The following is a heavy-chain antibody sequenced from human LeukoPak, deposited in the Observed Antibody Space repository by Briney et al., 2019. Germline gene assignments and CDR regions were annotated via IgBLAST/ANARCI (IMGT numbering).Heavy chain of an antibody. D-gene: IGHD3-10*01. CDR3: ARERTDYGSGSYYTDY. V-gene: IGHV4-59*01. CDR2: IYYSGST. Sequence: SETLSLTCTVSGGSISSYYWSWIRQPPGKGLEWIGYIYYSGSTHYNPSLKSRVTISVDTSKNQFSLKLSSVTAADTAVYYCARERTDYGSGSYYTDYWGQGTLVTVSS. J-gene: IGHJ4*02. CDR1: GGSISSYY.